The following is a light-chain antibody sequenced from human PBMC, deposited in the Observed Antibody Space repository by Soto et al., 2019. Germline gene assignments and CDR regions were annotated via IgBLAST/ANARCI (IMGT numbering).Light chain of an antibody. Sequence: EIVMTQSPATPSVSPGERATLSSRASQSVPSNLAWYQQKPGQAPRLLISGASTRATGIPARFSGSGSGTEFILTISGLEPEDSGIYHCHQHGGSPETFGQGTKVDIK. CDR3: HQHGGSPET. V-gene: IGKV3-15*01. CDR1: QSVPSN. CDR2: GAS. J-gene: IGKJ1*01.